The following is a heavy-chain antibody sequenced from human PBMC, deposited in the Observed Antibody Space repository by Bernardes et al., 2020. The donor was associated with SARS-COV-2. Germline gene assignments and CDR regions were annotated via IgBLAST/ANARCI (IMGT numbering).Heavy chain of an antibody. Sequence: GGSLILSCAASGFTFSDSTLHWVRQAPGKGLEWVAVIWHDGSREYYVDSVKGRFAISRDNSNNTLYLQMNNLRVEDTALYRCATEDGEWLESWGQGTLVTVSS. J-gene: IGHJ5*01. CDR2: IWHDGSRE. D-gene: IGHD4-17*01. CDR3: ATEDGEWLES. V-gene: IGHV3-33*01. CDR1: GFTFSDST.